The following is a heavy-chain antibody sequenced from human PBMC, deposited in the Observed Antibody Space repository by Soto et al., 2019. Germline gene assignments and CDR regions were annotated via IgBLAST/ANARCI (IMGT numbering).Heavy chain of an antibody. CDR3: ARSRDGYSFYFYSGMDC. CDR2: ILQDGPAE. CDR1: RLILTSYR. D-gene: IGHD4-4*01. V-gene: IGHV3-30*03. J-gene: IGHJ6*02. Sequence: RSLFPPACRLILTSYRMPGATKARGKWLEWMAPILQDGPAEYYAGCVKGRFTICRDNSKNTLYLQMNRLTAEDTAVYYCARSRDGYSFYFYSGMDCWGQGT.